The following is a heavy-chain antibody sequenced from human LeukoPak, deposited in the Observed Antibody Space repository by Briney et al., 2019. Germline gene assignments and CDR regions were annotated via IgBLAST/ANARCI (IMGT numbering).Heavy chain of an antibody. Sequence: SDTLSLTCTASGGSISSYYLNWMRQPPGQGLEWIGYIYYSGSTKYNPSLGSRVTLSVDTSKNQFSLKVRFVTAADTAVYYWARAHYGDYVFDYWGQGTLVAVSS. J-gene: IGHJ4*02. D-gene: IGHD4-17*01. CDR2: IYYSGST. CDR3: ARAHYGDYVFDY. V-gene: IGHV4-59*07. CDR1: GGSISSYY.